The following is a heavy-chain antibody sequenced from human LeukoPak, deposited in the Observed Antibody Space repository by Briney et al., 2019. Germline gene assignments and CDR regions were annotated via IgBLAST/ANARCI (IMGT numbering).Heavy chain of an antibody. Sequence: GASVKVSCKASGYTFTGYYMHWVRQAPGQGLEWMGWINPNSGGTNYAQKFQGRVTMTRDTSISTAYMELSRLRSDDTAVYYCASGLGYCSSTSCYDYWGQGTLVTVSS. CDR3: ASGLGYCSSTSCYDY. CDR1: GYTFTGYY. CDR2: INPNSGGT. D-gene: IGHD2-2*01. V-gene: IGHV1-2*02. J-gene: IGHJ4*02.